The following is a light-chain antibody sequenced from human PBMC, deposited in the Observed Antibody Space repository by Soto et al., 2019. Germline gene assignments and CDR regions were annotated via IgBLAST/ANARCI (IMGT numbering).Light chain of an antibody. CDR1: SGHSSYA. V-gene: IGLV4-69*01. CDR3: QTWGTGTWV. J-gene: IGLJ3*02. Sequence: QLVVTQSPSASASLGASVKLTCTLSSGHSSYAIAWHPQQPEKGPRYLMKVDSDGSHVTGDVIPDRFSGSSSGAERYLAISRLPSEDAADYYCQTWGTGTWVFGGGTKVTVL. CDR2: VDSDGSH.